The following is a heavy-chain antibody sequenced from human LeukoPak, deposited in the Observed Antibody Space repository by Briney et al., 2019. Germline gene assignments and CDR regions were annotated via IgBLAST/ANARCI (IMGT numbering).Heavy chain of an antibody. Sequence: SETLSLTCTVSGASINNNFWTWIRQPPGKGLEWIGYIYSSGSAKNNPSLKSRVIISGDTSKNQISLNLTSVTAADTAVYFCARHRDYYDTWGHGTLVTVSS. V-gene: IGHV4-59*08. CDR3: ARHRDYYDT. CDR1: GASINNNF. J-gene: IGHJ4*01. CDR2: IYSSGSA. D-gene: IGHD3-22*01.